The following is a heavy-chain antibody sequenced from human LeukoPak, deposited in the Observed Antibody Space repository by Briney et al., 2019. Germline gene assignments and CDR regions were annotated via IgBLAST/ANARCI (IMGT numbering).Heavy chain of an antibody. D-gene: IGHD3-10*01. J-gene: IGHJ3*02. Sequence: PGGSLRLSCAASGFTFSSYWMSWVRQAPGKRLEWVANIKQDGSEKYYVDSVKGRFTISRDNAKNSLYLQMNSLRAEDTAVYYCARDLRMVRGATDAFDIWGQGTMVTVSS. CDR2: IKQDGSEK. CDR3: ARDLRMVRGATDAFDI. V-gene: IGHV3-7*01. CDR1: GFTFSSYW.